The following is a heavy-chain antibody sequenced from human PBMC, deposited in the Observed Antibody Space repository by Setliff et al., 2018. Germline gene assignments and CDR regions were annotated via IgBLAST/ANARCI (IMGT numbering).Heavy chain of an antibody. J-gene: IGHJ4*02. CDR1: GASLDSGTYY. D-gene: IGHD1-1*01. V-gene: IGHV4-39*01. CDR2: IYYRGDT. Sequence: SETLSLTCTVSGASLDSGTYYWGWIRQPPGKGLEWIGRIYYRGDTYYNPSLKGRLTISVDTAQNQFSLRLTSVTAADTAVYYCARTGTYRYFDYWGQGALVTVSS. CDR3: ARTGTYRYFDY.